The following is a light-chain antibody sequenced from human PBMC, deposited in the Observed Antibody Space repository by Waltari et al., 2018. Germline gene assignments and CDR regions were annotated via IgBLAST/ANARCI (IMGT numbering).Light chain of an antibody. CDR2: KGS. Sequence: DVVMTQSPLSLPVTLGQPASISCRSSQSLVYSDGNTYLNWVQQRPGQSPRRLIYKGSNRGAWVPDRWRGWGSGTGFTLKISRGEAEDVGVDYCMKGTHGTSTFGQGTRLEIK. CDR3: MKGTHGTST. J-gene: IGKJ5*01. CDR1: QSLVYSDGNTY. V-gene: IGKV2-30*01.